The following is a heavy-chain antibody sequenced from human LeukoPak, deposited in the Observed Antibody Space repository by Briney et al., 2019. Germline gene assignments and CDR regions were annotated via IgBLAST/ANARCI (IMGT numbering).Heavy chain of an antibody. J-gene: IGHJ6*04. CDR3: ARGPTYYDILTGLPNYYYYGMDV. D-gene: IGHD3-9*01. V-gene: IGHV1-69*01. CDR2: IIPIFGTA. CDR1: GGTFSSYA. Sequence: ASVKVSCKASGGTFSSYAISWVRQAPGQGLEWMGGIIPIFGTANYAQKFQGRVTITADESTSTAYMELSSLRSEDTAVYYCARGPTYYDILTGLPNYYYYGMDVWGKGTTVTVS.